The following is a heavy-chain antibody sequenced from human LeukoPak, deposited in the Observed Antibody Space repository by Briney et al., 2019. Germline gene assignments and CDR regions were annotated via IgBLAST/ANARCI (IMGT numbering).Heavy chain of an antibody. CDR1: GGSISSHY. D-gene: IGHD1-26*01. CDR2: IYYSGST. Sequence: SETLSLTCTVSGGSISSHYWSWIRQPPGKGLEWIWYIYYSGSTNYNPSLKSRVTIAVDTSKNQFSLKLSSVTAADTAVYYCAREEWELLIFDYWGQGTLVTVSS. CDR3: AREEWELLIFDY. V-gene: IGHV4-59*11. J-gene: IGHJ4*02.